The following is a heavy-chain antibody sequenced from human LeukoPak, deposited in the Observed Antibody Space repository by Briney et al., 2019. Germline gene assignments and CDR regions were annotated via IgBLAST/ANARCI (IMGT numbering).Heavy chain of an antibody. Sequence: GGSLRLSCAASGFTFSSYAMSWVRQAPGKGLEWVSAISGSGGSTYYADSVKGRFTISRDNSKNTLYLQMNSLRAEDTAVYYCATCNLDDYGDYGLQHRFDYWGQGTLVTVSS. V-gene: IGHV3-23*01. D-gene: IGHD4-17*01. CDR1: GFTFSSYA. CDR3: ATCNLDDYGDYGLQHRFDY. CDR2: ISGSGGST. J-gene: IGHJ4*02.